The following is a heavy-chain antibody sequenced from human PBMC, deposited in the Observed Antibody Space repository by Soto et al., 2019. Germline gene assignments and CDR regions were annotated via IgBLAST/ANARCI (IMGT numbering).Heavy chain of an antibody. CDR2: IYHSGST. CDR1: GYSISSGYY. D-gene: IGHD6-19*01. J-gene: IGHJ4*02. CDR3: ARTYSSGWYGVDLFFDY. V-gene: IGHV4-38-2*01. Sequence: SETLSLTCAVSGYSISSGYYWGWIRQPPGKGLEWIGSIYHSGSTYYNPSLKSRVTISVDTSKNQSSLKLSSVTAADTAVYYCARTYSSGWYGVDLFFDYWGQGTLVTVSS.